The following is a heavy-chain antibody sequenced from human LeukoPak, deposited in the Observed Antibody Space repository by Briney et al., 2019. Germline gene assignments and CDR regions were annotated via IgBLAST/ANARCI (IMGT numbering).Heavy chain of an antibody. V-gene: IGHV1-69*06. CDR2: NIPIFGTA. D-gene: IGHD5-12*01. CDR3: AREHSGYDYDAFDI. Sequence: SVKVSCKASGATFSSYAISWVRQAPGQGLEWRGGNIPIFGTANYAQKFQGRVTITADKSTSTAYMELSSLRSEDTAVYYCAREHSGYDYDAFDIWGQGTMVTVSS. J-gene: IGHJ3*02. CDR1: GATFSSYA.